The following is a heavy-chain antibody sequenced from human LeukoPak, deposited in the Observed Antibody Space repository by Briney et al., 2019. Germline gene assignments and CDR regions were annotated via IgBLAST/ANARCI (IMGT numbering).Heavy chain of an antibody. CDR1: EYTFTGYY. CDR2: NNPNNGGT. CDR3: TRESGSYHGNDF. D-gene: IGHD1-26*01. J-gene: IGHJ4*02. V-gene: IGHV1-2*06. Sequence: VASVKVSCKASEYTFTGYYMHWVRQAPGQGLEWMGRNNPNNGGTNYAQKFQGRVTMTGDTSISTAYMELGSLRSDDTAVYYCTRESGSYHGNDFWGQGTLVTVSS.